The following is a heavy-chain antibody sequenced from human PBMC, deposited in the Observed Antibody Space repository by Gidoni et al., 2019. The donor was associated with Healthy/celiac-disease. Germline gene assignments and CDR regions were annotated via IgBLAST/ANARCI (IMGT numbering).Heavy chain of an antibody. CDR1: GFTFSSYS. Sequence: EVQLVVSGGGLVKPGGSLRLSCTASGFTFSSYSMKWVRQAPGKGLEWVSSISSSSSYIYYADSVKGRFTISRDNAKNSLYLQMNSLRAEDTAVYYCARESSEIVVVVAAIDEGFDYWGQGTLVTVSS. D-gene: IGHD2-15*01. J-gene: IGHJ4*02. V-gene: IGHV3-21*01. CDR3: ARESSEIVVVVAAIDEGFDY. CDR2: ISSSSSYI.